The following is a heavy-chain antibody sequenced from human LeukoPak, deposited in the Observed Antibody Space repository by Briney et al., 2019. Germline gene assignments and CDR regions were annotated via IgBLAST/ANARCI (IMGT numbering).Heavy chain of an antibody. CDR2: IIPIFGTA. CDR1: GGTFSSYA. V-gene: IGHV1-69*13. D-gene: IGHD2-2*01. CDR3: ARAPTPVVVPAAPRDYYYYYGMDV. J-gene: IGHJ6*02. Sequence: SVKVSCKASGGTFSSYAISWVRQAPGQGLEWMGGIIPIFGTANYAQKFQGRVTITADESTSTAYMELSSLRSEDTAVYYCARAPTPVVVPAAPRDYYYYYGMDVWGQGTTVTVSS.